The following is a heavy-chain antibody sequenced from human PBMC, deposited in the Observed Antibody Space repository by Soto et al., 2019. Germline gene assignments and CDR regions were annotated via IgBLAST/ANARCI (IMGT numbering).Heavy chain of an antibody. J-gene: IGHJ4*02. CDR2: IVVGSGNT. CDR3: AADLGLSRGIPYYFDY. V-gene: IGHV1-58*01. D-gene: IGHD3-10*01. CDR1: GFSFTGSA. Sequence: SVKVSCKASGFSFTGSAVQWVRQARGQRLEWIGWIVVGSGNTNYAQKFQERVTITRDMSTSTAYMELSSLRSEDTAVYYCAADLGLSRGIPYYFDYWGQGTLVTVSS.